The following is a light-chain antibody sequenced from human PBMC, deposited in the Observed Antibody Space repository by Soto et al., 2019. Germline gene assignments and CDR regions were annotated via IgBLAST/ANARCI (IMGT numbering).Light chain of an antibody. CDR2: GAS. V-gene: IGKV3-15*01. J-gene: IGKJ2*01. CDR3: QSYNDWPFT. Sequence: EIVMTQSPATLSVSPGERVTLSCRASASLSTYLAWYQQKPGQAPRLLIYGASTKATGIPARFSGSGSATDFTLTISSLQSEDFAVYYCQSYNDWPFTFGQGTKLEI. CDR1: ASLSTY.